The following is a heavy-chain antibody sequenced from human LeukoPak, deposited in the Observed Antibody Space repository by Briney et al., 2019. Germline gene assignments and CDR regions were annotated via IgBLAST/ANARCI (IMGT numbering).Heavy chain of an antibody. CDR1: GGSICSSSYC. J-gene: IGHJ3*02. CDR2: IYYRGNP. Sequence: SETLSLTCTVSGGSICSSSYCWGWIRQPPGKGLEWIGSIYYRGNPNYTPSLKSRVTISVDTSKNQFSLKLSSVTAADTAVYYCARHDSSGPYNAFDIWGQGTMVIVSS. V-gene: IGHV4-39*01. D-gene: IGHD3-22*01. CDR3: ARHDSSGPYNAFDI.